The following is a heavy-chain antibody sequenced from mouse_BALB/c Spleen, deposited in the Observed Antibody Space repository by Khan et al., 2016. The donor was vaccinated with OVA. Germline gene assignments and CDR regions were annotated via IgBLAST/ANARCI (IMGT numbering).Heavy chain of an antibody. CDR3: ARDGSRYNYAMDY. CDR2: ISYSGST. CDR1: GYSITSDYA. J-gene: IGHJ4*01. V-gene: IGHV3-2*02. Sequence: DVQLVESGPGLVKPSQSLSLTCTVTGYSITSDYAWNWIRQFPGNKLEWMGYISYSGSTNYNPALKSRISITRDTSKNQFFLQLNSVTTEDTATXYCARDGSRYNYAMDYWGQGTSVTVSS. D-gene: IGHD2-3*01.